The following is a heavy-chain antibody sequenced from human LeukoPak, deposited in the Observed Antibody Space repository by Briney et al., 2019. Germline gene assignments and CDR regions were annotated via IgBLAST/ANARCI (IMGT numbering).Heavy chain of an antibody. J-gene: IGHJ4*02. CDR1: GFTFSTYS. D-gene: IGHD6-19*01. CDR3: ASGGSVAGIGY. Sequence: GGSLRLSCAASGFTFSTYSMNWVRQAPGKGLEWVSSISSGTGSDYIYYADSVKGRFTISRDNAKNSLYLQLNSLRAEDTAVYYCASGGSVAGIGYWGQGTLVTVSS. CDR2: ISSGTGSDYI. V-gene: IGHV3-21*01.